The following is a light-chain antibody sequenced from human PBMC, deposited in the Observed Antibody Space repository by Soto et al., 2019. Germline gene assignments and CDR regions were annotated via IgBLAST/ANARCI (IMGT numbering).Light chain of an antibody. Sequence: EIVMTQSPATLSVSPAARATLSCRASQSISSILAWYQQKPGQAPRLLIYGASTRATGIPARFSGSGSGTEFILTISSLQPEDFAAYFCQQHNNWPITFGQGTRLEIK. CDR3: QQHNNWPIT. V-gene: IGKV3-15*01. CDR1: QSISSI. J-gene: IGKJ5*01. CDR2: GAS.